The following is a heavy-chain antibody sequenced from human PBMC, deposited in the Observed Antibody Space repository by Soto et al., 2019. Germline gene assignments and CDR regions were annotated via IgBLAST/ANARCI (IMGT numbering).Heavy chain of an antibody. CDR1: GFTFSDYY. CDR3: ARGRIAAAGVFDY. J-gene: IGHJ4*02. V-gene: IGHV3-11*06. CDR2: ISSSSSYT. D-gene: IGHD6-13*01. Sequence: GGSLRLSCAASGFTFSDYYMSWIRQAPGKGLEWVSYISSSSSYTNYADSVKSRFTISRDNAKNSLYLQMNSLRAEDTAVYYCARGRIAAAGVFDYWGQGTLVTVSS.